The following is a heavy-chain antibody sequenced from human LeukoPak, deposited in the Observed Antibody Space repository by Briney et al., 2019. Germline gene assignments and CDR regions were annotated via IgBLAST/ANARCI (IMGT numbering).Heavy chain of an antibody. J-gene: IGHJ6*03. V-gene: IGHV5-51*01. Sequence: GESLKIFCRGSGYRFSTHWIGRVPQMPGKGLERRGLLYPGDSYNRYRPSYQGHVPISAGQSITPAYLQWSSLKASDTAMHYCAKVVELATVSGDSYTYSYHMDVWGKGTAVTVSS. CDR1: GYRFSTHW. D-gene: IGHD5-24*01. CDR2: LYPGDSYN. CDR3: AKVVELATVSGDSYTYSYHMDV.